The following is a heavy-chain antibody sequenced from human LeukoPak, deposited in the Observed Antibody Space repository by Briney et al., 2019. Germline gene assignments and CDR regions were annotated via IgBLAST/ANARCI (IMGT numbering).Heavy chain of an antibody. D-gene: IGHD1-1*01. V-gene: IGHV5-51*01. Sequence: GESLKISCKGSGYSFSNYWIGWVRQMPGKGLEWMGIIHPGDSDARYSPSSEGQVTISVDKTISTAYLQWSSLKASDTATYYCTRHEARTRYYYYGMDVWGQGTTVTVSS. CDR3: TRHEARTRYYYYGMDV. CDR1: GYSFSNYW. J-gene: IGHJ6*02. CDR2: IHPGDSDA.